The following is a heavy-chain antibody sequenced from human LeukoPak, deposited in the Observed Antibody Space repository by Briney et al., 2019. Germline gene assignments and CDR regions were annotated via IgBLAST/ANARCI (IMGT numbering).Heavy chain of an antibody. V-gene: IGHV3-9*02. CDR3: AKGGYCSSTSCYTGIGSWFDP. CDR1: GFTSDDYA. CDR2: ISWNSGSI. D-gene: IGHD2-2*02. J-gene: IGHJ5*02. Sequence: GGSLRLSCAASGFTSDDYAMHWVRQAPGKGLEWVSGISWNSGSIGYADSVKGRFTISRDNAKNSLYLQMNSLRAEDTALYYCAKGGYCSSTSCYTGIGSWFDPWGQGTLVTVSS.